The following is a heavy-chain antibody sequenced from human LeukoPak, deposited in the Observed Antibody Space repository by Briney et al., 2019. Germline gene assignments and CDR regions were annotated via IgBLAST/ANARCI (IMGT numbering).Heavy chain of an antibody. D-gene: IGHD5-18*01. CDR3: AKGNGYSYGRYYFDY. Sequence: GGSLRLSCAVSGFTFSSYAMGWVRQAPGKGMKWVSAITASGGNTYYADSVKGRFTISRDNSKNTLYLQVNSLRAEDTAVYYCAKGNGYSYGRYYFDYWGQGTLVTVSS. CDR2: ITASGGNT. CDR1: GFTFSSYA. J-gene: IGHJ4*02. V-gene: IGHV3-23*01.